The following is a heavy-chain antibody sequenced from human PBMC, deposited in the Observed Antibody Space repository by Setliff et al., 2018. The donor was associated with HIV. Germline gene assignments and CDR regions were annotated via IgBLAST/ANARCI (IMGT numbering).Heavy chain of an antibody. CDR1: GFTFSSYV. V-gene: IGHV3-30-3*01. CDR3: AAQGVL. Sequence: GGSLRLSCAATGFTFSSYVLHWVRQAPGKGLEWVAVMSTGGGIKICADSVKGRFTISRDNSRNTLFLQMNNLRPEDTAVYFCAAQGVLWGQGTQVTVSS. J-gene: IGHJ4*02. CDR2: MSTGGGIK.